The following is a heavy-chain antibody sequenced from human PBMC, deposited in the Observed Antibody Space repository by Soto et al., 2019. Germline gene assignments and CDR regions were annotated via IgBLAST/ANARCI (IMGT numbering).Heavy chain of an antibody. V-gene: IGHV3-21*01. CDR1: GFMFRSDG. CDR2: ISSSGSFM. Sequence: LRASFAASGFMFRSDGIGWVRQAQGKGLELVSSISSSGSFMNYADSVKGRFTISRDNAKNSLYLQMSGLKDEDTAVYYCARDPPTATTLHCADTWGQGTLV. J-gene: IGHJ4*02. CDR3: ARDPPTATTLHCADT. D-gene: IGHD1-7*01.